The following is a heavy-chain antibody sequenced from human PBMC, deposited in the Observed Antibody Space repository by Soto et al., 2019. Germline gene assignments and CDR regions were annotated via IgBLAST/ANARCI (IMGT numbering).Heavy chain of an antibody. CDR3: AKNWNWGSLVH. CDR2: IYYGGST. D-gene: IGHD7-27*01. J-gene: IGHJ4*02. V-gene: IGHV4-59*08. CDR1: CYSINTYY. Sequence: SGTPSLTRTVSCYSINTYYWGWIRQSPGKGLEWIGFIYYGGSTNYNPSLKSRVTISVDTPKNQFSLKLSSVTAADTAVYYCAKNWNWGSLVHWGQGTLVTVSS.